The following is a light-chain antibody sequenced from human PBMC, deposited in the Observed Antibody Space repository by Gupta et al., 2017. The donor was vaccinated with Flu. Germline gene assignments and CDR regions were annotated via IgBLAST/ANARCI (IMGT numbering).Light chain of an antibody. CDR3: QQRTNWLWT. CDR2: DAS. CDR1: QRVCTS. Sequence: ERATLSLRASQRVCTSLTWYQQRPGQAPRLLIYDASNRATAIPARFLGGGSGTDFTLTISSLEPEDFAVYYCQQRTNWLWTFGQGTKVEIK. V-gene: IGKV3-11*01. J-gene: IGKJ1*01.